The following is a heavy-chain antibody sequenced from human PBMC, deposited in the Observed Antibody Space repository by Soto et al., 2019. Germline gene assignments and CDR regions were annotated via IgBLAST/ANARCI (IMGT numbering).Heavy chain of an antibody. CDR1: GYTFTNFG. J-gene: IGHJ4*02. D-gene: IGHD3-16*01. V-gene: IGHV1-18*01. Sequence: QVQLVQSGAEVKKPGASVKVSCKASGYTFTNFGISWVRQAPGQGLEWMGWISAYNGNTNYAQNFQGRVTMTTDTPTGTAYMELGSLSSDDTAVDYCARGGTPIDSWGQGTLVTVSS. CDR3: ARGGTPIDS. CDR2: ISAYNGNT.